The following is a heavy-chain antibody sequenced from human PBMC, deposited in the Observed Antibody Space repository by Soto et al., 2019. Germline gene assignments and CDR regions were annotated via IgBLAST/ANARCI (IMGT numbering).Heavy chain of an antibody. J-gene: IGHJ4*02. D-gene: IGHD2-2*01. CDR3: AREYCSSSCYGVEY. Sequence: GVSVKVSCKASGYTFTTFGISWVRQAPGQGLEWMGWISTSNGDTICAQKVEGRLTMTTDTSTSIAYMELRSLRSDDTAVYYCAREYCSSSCYGVEYRGQGTLVTVSS. CDR1: GYTFTTFG. V-gene: IGHV1-18*01. CDR2: ISTSNGDT.